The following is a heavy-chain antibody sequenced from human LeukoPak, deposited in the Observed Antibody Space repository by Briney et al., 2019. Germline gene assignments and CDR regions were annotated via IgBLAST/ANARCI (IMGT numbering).Heavy chain of an antibody. D-gene: IGHD3-10*01. Sequence: SETLSHTCSVSGGSITARKYNWGWIRQPPGQGLEWIGNIDDAGTTHYFPSLRSRVTISRDTPNNQFSLKLSSVTAADTTVYYFARGSSYMDVWGKGTAVTVSS. CDR3: ARGSSYMDV. CDR2: IDDAGTT. CDR1: GGSITARKYN. J-gene: IGHJ6*03. V-gene: IGHV4-39*07.